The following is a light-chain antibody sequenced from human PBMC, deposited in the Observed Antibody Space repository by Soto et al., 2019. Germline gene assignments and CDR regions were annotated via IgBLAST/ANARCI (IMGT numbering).Light chain of an antibody. CDR1: QSINNNY. CDR2: GSS. CDR3: HQYGSSPPYT. V-gene: IGKV3-20*01. Sequence: EVVLTQSPGTLSLSPGERATLSCRGSQSINNNYLAWYQQRPGQAPRLLIYGSSDRATGIPDRFSGSGSGTDFTLTISRLELEDFAVYYCHQYGSSPPYTFGQGTKLEI. J-gene: IGKJ2*01.